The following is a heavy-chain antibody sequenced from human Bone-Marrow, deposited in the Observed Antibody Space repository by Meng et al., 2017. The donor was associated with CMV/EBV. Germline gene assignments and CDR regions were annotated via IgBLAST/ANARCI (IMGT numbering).Heavy chain of an antibody. CDR2: MNPNRGNT. Sequence: ASVKVSCKASGYTFTYYDIIWVRQASEQGLEWVGWMNPNRGNTAYAQKLQGRVTMTRDTSTSIAYMELSSLRSGDTAVYYCARGQVQCSTINCHDYRFSGMDVWGQGTTVTVSS. V-gene: IGHV1-8*01. CDR3: ARGQVQCSTINCHDYRFSGMDV. J-gene: IGHJ6*02. CDR1: GYTFTYYD. D-gene: IGHD2/OR15-2a*01.